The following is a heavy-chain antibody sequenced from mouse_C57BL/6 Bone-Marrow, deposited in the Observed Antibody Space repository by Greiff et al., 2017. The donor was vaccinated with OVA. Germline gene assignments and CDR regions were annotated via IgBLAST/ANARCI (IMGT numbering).Heavy chain of an antibody. CDR1: GFTFSSYG. CDR2: ISSGGSYT. CDR3: ARGVYYGNYWYFDV. V-gene: IGHV5-6*01. J-gene: IGHJ1*03. Sequence: DVQLVESGGDLVKPGGSLKLSCAASGFTFSSYGMSWVRQTPDKRLEWVATISSGGSYTYYQDSVKGRFTISRDNAKNTLYLQMSSLKSEDTAMYYCARGVYYGNYWYFDVWGTGTTVTVSS. D-gene: IGHD2-1*01.